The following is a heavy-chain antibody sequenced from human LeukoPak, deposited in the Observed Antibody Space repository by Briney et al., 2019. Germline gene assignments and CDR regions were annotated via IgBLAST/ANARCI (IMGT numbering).Heavy chain of an antibody. CDR3: ARLRISGYGYFHYYYMDV. J-gene: IGHJ6*03. CDR2: INHSGST. CDR1: GGSFSGYY. V-gene: IGHV4-34*01. D-gene: IGHD5-18*01. Sequence: SETLSLTCAVYGGSFSGYYWSWIRQPPGKGLEWIGEINHSGSTNYNPSLKSRVTISVDTSKNQFSLKLSSVTAADTAVYYCARLRISGYGYFHYYYMDVWGKGTTVTVSS.